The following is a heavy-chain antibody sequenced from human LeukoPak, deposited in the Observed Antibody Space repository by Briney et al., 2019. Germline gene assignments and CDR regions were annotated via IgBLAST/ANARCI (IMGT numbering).Heavy chain of an antibody. Sequence: PGGSLRLSCAASGFTVSSNYMNWVRRAPGKGLEWVSTISDAGGSTHLANSVKGRFSISRDNSKNSLYLQMNSLRAEDTAVYYCAKLVWSSRKFDYWGHGTLVTVSS. J-gene: IGHJ4*01. D-gene: IGHD2-21*01. CDR1: GFTVSSNY. CDR2: ISDAGGST. CDR3: AKLVWSSRKFDY. V-gene: IGHV3-23*01.